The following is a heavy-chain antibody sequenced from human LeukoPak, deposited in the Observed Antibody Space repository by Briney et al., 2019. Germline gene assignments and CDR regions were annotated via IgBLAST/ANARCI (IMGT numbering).Heavy chain of an antibody. J-gene: IGHJ4*02. D-gene: IGHD2-2*01. CDR3: AKPQRRYCSSTSCSV. V-gene: IGHV3-23*01. CDR2: ISGSGGST. Sequence: GGSLRLSCAASGFTFSSYAMSWVRQAPGKGLEWVSAISGSGGSTYYADSVKGRFTISRDNSKNTLYLQMNSLRAEDTAVYYCAKPQRRYCSSTSCSVWGQGTLVTVSS. CDR1: GFTFSSYA.